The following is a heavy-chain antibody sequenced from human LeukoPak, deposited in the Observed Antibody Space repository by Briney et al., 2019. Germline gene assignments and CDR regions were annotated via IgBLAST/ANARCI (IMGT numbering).Heavy chain of an antibody. CDR1: GASISSGGYS. D-gene: IGHD3-22*01. J-gene: IGHJ3*02. CDR3: ARERGYYDSSAYLGAFDI. Sequence: SPTLSLTCAVSGASISSGGYSWSWIRQPAGKGLGWIRYIYHSGNTYYNPSLKSRVTISVDRSKNQFSLKLSSVTAADTAVYSCARERGYYDSSAYLGAFDIWGQGTMVTVSS. V-gene: IGHV4-30-2*01. CDR2: IYHSGNT.